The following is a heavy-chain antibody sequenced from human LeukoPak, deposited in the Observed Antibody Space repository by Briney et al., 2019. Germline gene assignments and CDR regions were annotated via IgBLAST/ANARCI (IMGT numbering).Heavy chain of an antibody. CDR3: ARDQYSYGSGTYSSADV. CDR1: GFTFRNYG. V-gene: IGHV3-33*01. J-gene: IGHJ6*02. Sequence: GGSLRLSCAASGFTFRNYGLHWVRQAPGKGLEGVAVVRYDENNEFYGNSVKGRFTISGDSSKNTLYLQMNSLRAEDTAVYYCARDQYSYGSGTYSSADVWGQGTTVTVSS. CDR2: VRYDENNE. D-gene: IGHD3-10*01.